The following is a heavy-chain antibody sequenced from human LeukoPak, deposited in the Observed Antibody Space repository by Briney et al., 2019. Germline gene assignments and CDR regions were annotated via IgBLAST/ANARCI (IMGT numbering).Heavy chain of an antibody. J-gene: IGHJ4*02. Sequence: PGGSLRLSCTASGFTFSSYAMYWVRQAPGKGLEWVSGIFGSGGSAHYADSVKGRFTISRDNSKNTVYLQMNSLRAEDTAVYYCGKTTTGYSSGRYPAWPVDYWSQGTLVTVSS. CDR2: IFGSGGSA. CDR3: GKTTTGYSSGRYPAWPVDY. D-gene: IGHD6-19*01. CDR1: GFTFSSYA. V-gene: IGHV3-23*01.